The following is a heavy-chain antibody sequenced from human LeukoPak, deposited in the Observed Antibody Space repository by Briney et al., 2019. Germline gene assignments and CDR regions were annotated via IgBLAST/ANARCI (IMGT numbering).Heavy chain of an antibody. J-gene: IGHJ3*01. CDR3: AREGHTSGYCGTFDL. D-gene: IGHD3-22*01. V-gene: IGHV3-30*04. CDR2: MSYDGFSK. Sequence: GGSLRLSCVASGIAFSNSIMHWVRQAPGKGLEWVSAMSYDGFSKYYADSMKGRLTIARDASKYKVYLQMKSLRPEDPAVYYCAREGHTSGYCGTFDLWGQGTTVAVS. CDR1: GIAFSNSI.